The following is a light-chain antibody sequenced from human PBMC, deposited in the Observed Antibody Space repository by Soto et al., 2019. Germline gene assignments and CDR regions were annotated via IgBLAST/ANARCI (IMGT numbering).Light chain of an antibody. CDR1: SSNIGNNY. CDR3: GTWDSSLSAYV. Sequence: QSVRTQPPSVSAAPGQKVTISCSGSSSNIGNNYVSWYQQLPGTAPKLLIYDNNKRPSGIPDRFSGSNSGTSATLGITGLQTGDEADYYCGTWDSSLSAYVFGTGTKVTVL. V-gene: IGLV1-51*01. J-gene: IGLJ1*01. CDR2: DNN.